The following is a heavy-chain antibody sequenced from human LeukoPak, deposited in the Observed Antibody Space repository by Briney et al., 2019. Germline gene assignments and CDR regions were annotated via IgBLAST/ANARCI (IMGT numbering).Heavy chain of an antibody. CDR3: ARHRCSGGSCYPMNWFDP. V-gene: IGHV4-34*01. J-gene: IGHJ5*02. Sequence: SETLSLTCAVYGGSFSGYYWSWIRQPPGKGLEWIGEINHSGSTNYNPSLKSRVTISVDTSKNQFSLKLSSVTAADTAVYYCARHRCSGGSCYPMNWFDPWGQGTLVTVSS. CDR2: INHSGST. CDR1: GGSFSGYY. D-gene: IGHD2-15*01.